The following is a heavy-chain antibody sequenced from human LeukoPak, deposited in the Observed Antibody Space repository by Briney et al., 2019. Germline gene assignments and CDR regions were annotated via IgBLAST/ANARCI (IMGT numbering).Heavy chain of an antibody. CDR3: ARRGSSGWSPPDY. CDR2: IHPGDSDT. D-gene: IGHD6-19*01. Sequence: GESLRISCKGSGYSFISYWIGWVRQMPGKGLEWMGIIHPGDSDTRYSPSFQGQVTISADKSIRTAYLQWSSLKASDTAIYYCARRGSSGWSPPDYWGQGTLVTVSS. V-gene: IGHV5-51*01. J-gene: IGHJ4*02. CDR1: GYSFISYW.